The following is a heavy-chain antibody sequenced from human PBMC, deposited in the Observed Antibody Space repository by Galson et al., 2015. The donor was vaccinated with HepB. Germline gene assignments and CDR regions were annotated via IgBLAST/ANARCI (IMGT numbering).Heavy chain of an antibody. D-gene: IGHD1-26*01. CDR3: ARVYRGAWGLLHFWFDP. Sequence: SVKVSCKASGYIFSGYYIHWVRQAPGQGLEWMGRINPNSGGTNYAQKFQGRVTMTRDTYISTAYMELSRLRSDDTAMYYCARVYRGAWGLLHFWFDPWGHGTLVTVSS. J-gene: IGHJ5*02. CDR2: INPNSGGT. V-gene: IGHV1-2*06. CDR1: GYIFSGYY.